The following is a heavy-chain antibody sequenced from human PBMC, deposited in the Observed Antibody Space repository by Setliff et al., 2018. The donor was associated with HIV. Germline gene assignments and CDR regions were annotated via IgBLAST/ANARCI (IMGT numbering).Heavy chain of an antibody. CDR2: FYISGTT. V-gene: IGHV4-59*10. Sequence: SETLSLTCAVYGGSFSDYYWNWIRQPAGKGLEWIGRFYISGTTNYNPSLGSRVSMSVDTSKNQFSLKLSSVTAADTAVYYCAGGLHYGLGKFGYWGQGTLVTVSS. CDR3: AGGLHYGLGKFGY. J-gene: IGHJ4*02. D-gene: IGHD3-10*01. CDR1: GGSFSDYY.